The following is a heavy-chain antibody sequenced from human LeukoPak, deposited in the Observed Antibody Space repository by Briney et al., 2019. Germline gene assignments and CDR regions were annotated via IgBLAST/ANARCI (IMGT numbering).Heavy chain of an antibody. CDR1: GFTFSSYA. CDR3: AKDRRAGTVDTMDV. J-gene: IGHJ6*04. Sequence: GGSLRLSCAASGFTFSSYAMSWVRQAPGKGLEWVSAISGNGGSTYYADSVKDRFTISRDNSKNTLYLQMNSLRAEDTAVYYCAKDRRAGTVDTMDVWGKGTTVTVSS. CDR2: ISGNGGST. V-gene: IGHV3-23*01. D-gene: IGHD1-14*01.